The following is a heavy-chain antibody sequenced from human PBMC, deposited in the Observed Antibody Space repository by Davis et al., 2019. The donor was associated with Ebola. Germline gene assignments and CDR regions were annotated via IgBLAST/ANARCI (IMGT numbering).Heavy chain of an antibody. CDR1: GFTFSDHY. CDR2: TRNKANSYTT. Sequence: GESLKISCAASGFTFSDHYMDWVRQAPGKGLEWVGRTRNKANSYTTEYAASVKGRFTISRDDSKNSLYLQMNSLKTEDTAVYYCTTGLGYCSSTSCYFLVYYGMDVWGQGTTVTVSS. CDR3: TTGLGYCSSTSCYFLVYYGMDV. J-gene: IGHJ6*02. V-gene: IGHV3-72*01. D-gene: IGHD2-2*01.